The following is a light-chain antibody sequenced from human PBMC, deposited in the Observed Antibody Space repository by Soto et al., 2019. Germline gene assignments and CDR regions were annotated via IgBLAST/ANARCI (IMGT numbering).Light chain of an antibody. CDR1: QTISSW. CDR2: SAS. CDR3: QHHNSYSGA. Sequence: DIQVTQSPSTLSVSVGDRVTLTCRASQTISSWLAWYQQKPGKAPKLLVYSASTLKTGVPSRFSGSGSGTEFTLTISSLQPDDFATYYCQHHNSYSGAFGQGTKVELK. V-gene: IGKV1-5*03. J-gene: IGKJ1*01.